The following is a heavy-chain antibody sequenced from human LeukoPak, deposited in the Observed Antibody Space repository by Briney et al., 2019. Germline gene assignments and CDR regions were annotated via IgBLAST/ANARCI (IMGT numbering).Heavy chain of an antibody. Sequence: SQTLSLTCTVSGGSISSGDYYWSWIRQPPEKGLEWIGYIFYSGSTYHNPSLKSRVTISVDTSKSQFSLKLRSVTAADTAVYYCARLNHCSTTSCYWVDPWGQGTLVTVSS. CDR3: ARLNHCSTTSCYWVDP. D-gene: IGHD2-2*01. V-gene: IGHV4-30-4*08. CDR1: GGSISSGDYY. CDR2: IFYSGST. J-gene: IGHJ5*02.